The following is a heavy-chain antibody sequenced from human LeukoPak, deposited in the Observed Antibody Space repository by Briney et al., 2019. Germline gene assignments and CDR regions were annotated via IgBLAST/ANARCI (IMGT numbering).Heavy chain of an antibody. CDR2: ISGSITNT. CDR3: AKEWQLRGGFDP. CDR1: GFTFSSFA. J-gene: IGHJ5*02. D-gene: IGHD2-15*01. V-gene: IGHV3-23*01. Sequence: GGSLRLSCAASGFTFSSFAMSWVRQAPGRGLEWVSAISGSITNTYYADSVKGRFTISRDNSKNTLYLQMNSLRAEGTAVYYCAKEWQLRGGFDPWGQGTLVTVSS.